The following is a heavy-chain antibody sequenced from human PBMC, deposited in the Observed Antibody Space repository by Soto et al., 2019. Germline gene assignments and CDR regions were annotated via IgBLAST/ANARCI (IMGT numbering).Heavy chain of an antibody. J-gene: IGHJ4*02. Sequence: QVQLVESGGGVVQPGRSLRLSCAASGFTFSSYAMHWVRQAPGKGLEWVAVISYDGSNKYYADSVKGRFTISRDNSKNTLYRQMNSLRAEDTAVDYCARVTEQWLLSYYFDYWGQGTLVTVSS. CDR2: ISYDGSNK. CDR1: GFTFSSYA. V-gene: IGHV3-30-3*01. D-gene: IGHD6-19*01. CDR3: ARVTEQWLLSYYFDY.